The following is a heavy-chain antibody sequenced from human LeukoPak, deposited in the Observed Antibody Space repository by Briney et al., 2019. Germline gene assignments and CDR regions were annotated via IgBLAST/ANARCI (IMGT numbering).Heavy chain of an antibody. CDR2: ISSDVSNK. CDR3: AKGHDSSGYSQTFFDY. V-gene: IGHV3-30*04. J-gene: IGHJ4*02. Sequence: GGSLRLSCAASGVTFSSNAMHWVRQAPGKGLEWVAVISSDVSNKYYADSVKGRFTISRDNSKNTLYLQMNSLRAEDTAVYYCAKGHDSSGYSQTFFDYWGQGTLVTVSS. CDR1: GVTFSSNA. D-gene: IGHD3-22*01.